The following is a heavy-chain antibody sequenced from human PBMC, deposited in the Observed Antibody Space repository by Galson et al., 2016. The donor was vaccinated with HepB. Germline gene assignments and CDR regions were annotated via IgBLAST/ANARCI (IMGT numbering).Heavy chain of an antibody. V-gene: IGHV3-33*01. CDR1: GFTFSSYG. CDR2: IWYDGSNK. D-gene: IGHD3-10*02. CDR3: ARRHEYCPPVGCSVDY. J-gene: IGHJ4*02. Sequence: SLRLSCAASGFTFSSYGMHWVRQAPGKGLEWVAVIWYDGSNKYYADSVKGRFTISRDNSKSTMYLQMNSLRAEDTAVYYCARRHEYCPPVGCSVDYWGQGTLVSVSS.